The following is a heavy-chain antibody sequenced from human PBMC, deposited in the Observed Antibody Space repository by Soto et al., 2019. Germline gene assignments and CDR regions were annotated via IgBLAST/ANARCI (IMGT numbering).Heavy chain of an antibody. J-gene: IGHJ3*02. CDR2: IYSSGTT. Sequence: PSETLSLTCSVSGGSIRSYYWSWIRQPPGKGLEWIGYIYSSGTTNYNPSLQSRVTISGDTSKKQISLNLRSVTAADTAVHYCARREATISGTLSWGEVPDIWGQGTKSTVSS. D-gene: IGHD3-3*01. V-gene: IGHV4-59*01. CDR1: GGSIRSYY. CDR3: ARREATISGTLSWGEVPDI.